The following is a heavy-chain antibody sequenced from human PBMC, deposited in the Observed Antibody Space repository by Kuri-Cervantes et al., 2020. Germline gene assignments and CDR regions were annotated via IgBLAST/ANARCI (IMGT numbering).Heavy chain of an antibody. CDR2: IIPIFGTA. CDR1: GYTFTSYG. J-gene: IGHJ3*02. CDR3: ASSFRGIDAFDI. D-gene: IGHD3-16*01. Sequence: SVKVSCKASGYTFTSYGISWVRQAPGQGLEWMGGIIPIFGTANYAQKFQGRVTITTDESTSTAYMELSSLRSEDTAVYYCASSFRGIDAFDIWGQGTMVTVSS. V-gene: IGHV1-69*05.